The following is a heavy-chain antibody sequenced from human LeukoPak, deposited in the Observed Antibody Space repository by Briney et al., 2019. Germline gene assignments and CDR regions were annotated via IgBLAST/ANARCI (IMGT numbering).Heavy chain of an antibody. V-gene: IGHV3-23*01. Sequence: NPGGSLRLSCAASGFTFSSYEMNWVRQAPGMGLEWVSSIIGGADSTYYADSVKGRFTISRDSSKNTLYLQMNSLTAEDTAVYYCAGRGGGRGFEYWGQGTLVTVSS. CDR2: IIGGADST. CDR3: AGRGGGRGFEY. CDR1: GFTFSSYE. D-gene: IGHD3-10*01. J-gene: IGHJ4*02.